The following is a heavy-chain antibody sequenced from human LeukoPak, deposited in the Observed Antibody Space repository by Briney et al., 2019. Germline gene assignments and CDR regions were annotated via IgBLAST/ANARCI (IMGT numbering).Heavy chain of an antibody. CDR2: LNANSGGT. J-gene: IGHJ5*02. V-gene: IGHV1-2*02. Sequence: ASVKVSCKASGYTFTSYYIHWVRQAPGQGLECMGWLNANSGGTNYAQKFQGRVTMTRDTSISTAYMELSRLRSDDTAVYYCARGASGSYFSWLDPWGQGTLVTVSS. D-gene: IGHD3-10*01. CDR3: ARGASGSYFSWLDP. CDR1: GYTFTSYY.